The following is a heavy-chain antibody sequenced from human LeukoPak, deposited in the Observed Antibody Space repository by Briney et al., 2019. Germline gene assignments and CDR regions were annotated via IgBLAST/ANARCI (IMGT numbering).Heavy chain of an antibody. CDR2: IYYSGST. J-gene: IGHJ6*02. CDR3: ARGMELESYYYYGMDV. CDR1: GGSISSYY. D-gene: IGHD3-10*01. Sequence: SETLSLTCTVSGGSISSYYWSWIRQPPGKGLEWIGYIYYSGSTNYNPSLKSRVTISVDTSKNQFSLKLSSVTAADTAVYYCARGMELESYYYYGMDVWGQGTTVTVSS. V-gene: IGHV4-59*01.